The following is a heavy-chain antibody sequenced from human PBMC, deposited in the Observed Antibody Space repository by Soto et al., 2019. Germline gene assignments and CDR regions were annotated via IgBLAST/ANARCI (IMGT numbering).Heavy chain of an antibody. V-gene: IGHV4-39*07. J-gene: IGHJ5*02. CDR2: IYYSGSP. CDR1: GDSISSTSYY. D-gene: IGHD6-6*01. Sequence: SETLSLTCTVSGDSISSTSYYWGWVRQPPGKGLEWIGSIYYSGSPYHNPSLQSRVAISVDTAKNQFSLKLSSVTAADTAVYYCARDRRSGPYSSSPDWFDPWGQGTLVTVSS. CDR3: ARDRRSGPYSSSPDWFDP.